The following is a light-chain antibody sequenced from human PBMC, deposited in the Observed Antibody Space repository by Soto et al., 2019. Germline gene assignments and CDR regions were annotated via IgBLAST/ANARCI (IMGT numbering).Light chain of an antibody. CDR3: HQYSSSRRT. Sequence: IVLTQSPCTLSLAPGERVTLSCGASQSVSSNFLAWYQQKPGQAPRLLIYGASNRAAGIPDRFGGSGSGTDFTLTISRLEPEDFAVYYCHQYSSSRRTFGQGTKVDIK. CDR1: QSVSSNF. CDR2: GAS. V-gene: IGKV3-20*01. J-gene: IGKJ1*01.